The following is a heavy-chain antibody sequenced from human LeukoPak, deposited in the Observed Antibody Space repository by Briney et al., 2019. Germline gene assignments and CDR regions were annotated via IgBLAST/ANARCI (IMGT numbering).Heavy chain of an antibody. Sequence: GESLKISCKGSEYSFSSYWIGWVRQMPGKGLEWMGIIYPGDSDTRYSPSFRGQVTISADKSISTAYLQWSSLKASDTAMYYCARVSLEMRIARNFDYWGQGILVTVSS. CDR3: ARVSLEMRIARNFDY. CDR1: EYSFSSYW. D-gene: IGHD5-24*01. J-gene: IGHJ4*02. CDR2: IYPGDSDT. V-gene: IGHV5-51*01.